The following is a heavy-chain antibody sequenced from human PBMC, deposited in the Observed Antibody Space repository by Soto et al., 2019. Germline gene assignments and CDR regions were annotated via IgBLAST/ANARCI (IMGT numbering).Heavy chain of an antibody. CDR2: ISSDGSNK. CDR1: GFTLSSYA. D-gene: IGHD6-19*01. CDR3: ARDSSGCQPS. Sequence: GGSLRLSCAASGFTLSSYAIHWVRQAPGKGLEWVAVISSDGSNKYYADSVKGRFTISRDNSKNTLYLQMNSLRAEDTAVYYCARDSSGCQPSWGQGTLVSVSS. J-gene: IGHJ4*02. V-gene: IGHV3-30-3*01.